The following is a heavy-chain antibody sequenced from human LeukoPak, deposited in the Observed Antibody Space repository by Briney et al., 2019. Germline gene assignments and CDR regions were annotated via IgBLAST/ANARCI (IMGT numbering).Heavy chain of an antibody. Sequence: KAGESLKISCKGSGFNFTAYWIAWVRQMPGKGLEWMGISHPINSDTKYSPSFQGQVTISADKSSSTAYLQWNSLKASDTAMYYCARHQYYCDSSGNYGWFDSWGQGTLVTVSS. CDR1: GFNFTAYW. CDR3: ARHQYYCDSSGNYGWFDS. J-gene: IGHJ5*01. D-gene: IGHD3-22*01. CDR2: SHPINSDT. V-gene: IGHV5-51*01.